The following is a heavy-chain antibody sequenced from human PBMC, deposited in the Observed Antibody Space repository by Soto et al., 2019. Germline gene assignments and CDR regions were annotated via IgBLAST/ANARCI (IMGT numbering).Heavy chain of an antibody. V-gene: IGHV4-59*01. Sequence: SETLSLTCTVSGGSISSYYWSWIRQPPGKGLEWIGYIYYSGSTNYNPSLKSRVTISVDTSKNQFSLKLSSVTAADTAVYYCARGGYSKEDSFDYWGQGTLVTVSS. CDR2: IYYSGST. J-gene: IGHJ4*02. CDR1: GGSISSYY. D-gene: IGHD3-9*01. CDR3: ARGGYSKEDSFDY.